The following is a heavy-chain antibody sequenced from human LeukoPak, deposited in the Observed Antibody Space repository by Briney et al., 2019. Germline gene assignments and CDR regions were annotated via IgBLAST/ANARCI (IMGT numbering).Heavy chain of an antibody. Sequence: SETLSLTCTVSGGSISSSSYYWGWIRQPPGKGLEWIGSIYYSGSTYYNPSLKSRVTISVDTSKNQFSLKLSSVTAADTAVYYCARTFYYGPGSYLVYWGQGTLVTVSS. D-gene: IGHD3-10*01. CDR3: ARTFYYGPGSYLVY. J-gene: IGHJ4*02. CDR1: GGSISSSSYY. V-gene: IGHV4-39*07. CDR2: IYYSGST.